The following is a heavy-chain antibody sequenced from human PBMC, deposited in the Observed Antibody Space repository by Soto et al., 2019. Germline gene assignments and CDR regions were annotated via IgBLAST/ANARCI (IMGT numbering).Heavy chain of an antibody. J-gene: IGHJ6*02. V-gene: IGHV1-69*12. D-gene: IGHD2-8*01. CDR2: IIPIFGTA. Sequence: QVQLVQSGAEVKKPGSSVKVSCKASGGTFRSYAISWVRQAPGQGLEWMGGIIPIFGTANYAQKFQGRVTITADESTSTAYMELSSLRSEDTAVYYCARTPRRGVLMAERMDVWGQGTTVTVSS. CDR1: GGTFRSYA. CDR3: ARTPRRGVLMAERMDV.